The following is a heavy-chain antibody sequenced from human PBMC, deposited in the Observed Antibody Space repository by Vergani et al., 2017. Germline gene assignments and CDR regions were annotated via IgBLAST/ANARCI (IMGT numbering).Heavy chain of an antibody. D-gene: IGHD2-2*01. CDR3: AKSEDIVVVPAATHFYGMDV. J-gene: IGHJ6*02. CDR2: ISYDGSNK. V-gene: IGHV3-30*18. Sequence: QVQLVESGGGVVQPGRSLRLSCAASGFTFSSYGMHWVRQAPGKGLEWVAVISYDGSNKYYADSVKGRFTISRDNSKNTLYLQMNSLRAEDTAVYYCAKSEDIVVVPAATHFYGMDVWGQGTTVTVSS. CDR1: GFTFSSYG.